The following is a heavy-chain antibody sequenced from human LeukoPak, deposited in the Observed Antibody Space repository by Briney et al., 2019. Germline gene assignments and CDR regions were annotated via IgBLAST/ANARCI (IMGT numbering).Heavy chain of an antibody. J-gene: IGHJ5*02. D-gene: IGHD2-15*01. CDR3: ARDTYDIVVVVAATGASGWFDP. CDR2: IYYSGST. V-gene: IGHV4-34*01. Sequence: SETLSLTCAVYGGSFSGYYWGWIRQPPGKGLEWIGSIYYSGSTYYNPSLKSRVTISVDTSKNQFSLKLSSVTAADTAVYYCARDTYDIVVVVAATGASGWFDPWGQGTLVTVSS. CDR1: GGSFSGYY.